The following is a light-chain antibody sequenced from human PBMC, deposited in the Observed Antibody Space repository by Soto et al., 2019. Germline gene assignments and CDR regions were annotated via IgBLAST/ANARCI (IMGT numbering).Light chain of an antibody. V-gene: IGLV2-14*01. J-gene: IGLJ7*01. Sequence: QSALTQPASVSGSRGQSITISCTGTSSDVGGYDYVSWYQQHPGKVPKLMIFEVFRRPSGISNRFSGSKSGNTASLTISGLQAEDEADYYCCSYTTTSTYVFGGGTQLTVL. CDR1: SSDVGGYDY. CDR3: CSYTTTSTYV. CDR2: EVF.